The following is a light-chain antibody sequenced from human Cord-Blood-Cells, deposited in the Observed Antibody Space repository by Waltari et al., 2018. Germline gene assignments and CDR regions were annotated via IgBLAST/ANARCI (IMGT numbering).Light chain of an antibody. V-gene: IGKV3-20*01. CDR3: QQYGSSPPLT. CDR2: GAS. J-gene: IGKJ4*01. CDR1: QSVSSSY. Sequence: EIVLTQYPGTLSLSPGERATLSCRASQSVSSSYLAWYQQKHGQAPRLLIYGASSRATGIPDRFSGSGSGTDFTLTISRLEPEDFAVYYCQQYGSSPPLTFGGGTKVEIK.